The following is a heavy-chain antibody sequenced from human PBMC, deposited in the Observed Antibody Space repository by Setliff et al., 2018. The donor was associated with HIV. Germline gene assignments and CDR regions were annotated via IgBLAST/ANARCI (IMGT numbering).Heavy chain of an antibody. CDR2: IFPGDSDT. J-gene: IGHJ6*03. V-gene: IGHV5-51*01. CDR1: GYSFTNYW. Sequence: PGESLKISCMGSGYSFTNYWIGWVRQMPGKGLEWMGIIFPGDSDTRYSPSFQGQVTISADTSISTAYLQWRSLKASDTAMYYCARQPGRAAMGRENYYYYYMDVWGKGTTVTVSS. D-gene: IGHD2-2*01. CDR3: ARQPGRAAMGRENYYYYYMDV.